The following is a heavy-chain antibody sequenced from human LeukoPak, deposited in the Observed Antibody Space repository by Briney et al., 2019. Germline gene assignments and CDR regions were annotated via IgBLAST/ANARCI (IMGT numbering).Heavy chain of an antibody. CDR3: AKVGGIVGAAGAFDI. J-gene: IGHJ3*02. V-gene: IGHV3-33*06. CDR1: GFTFSSYG. D-gene: IGHD1-26*01. Sequence: GGPLRFPCAALGFTFSSYGMHWFRQAPGKGREGVAVLWYDGSNKYYEDSVKGRFTISRDNSKNTLYLQMNSLRAEDTAVYYCAKVGGIVGAAGAFDIWGQGTMVTVSS. CDR2: LWYDGSNK.